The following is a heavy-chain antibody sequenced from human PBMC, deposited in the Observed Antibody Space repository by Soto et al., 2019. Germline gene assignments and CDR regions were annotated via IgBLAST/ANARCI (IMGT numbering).Heavy chain of an antibody. CDR2: IFYSGST. CDR3: ARQPTTGDTDLWFDP. J-gene: IGHJ5*02. D-gene: IGHD2-21*01. V-gene: IGHV4-39*01. CDR1: GGSISTSRSH. Sequence: QLQLLESGPGLVKASETLSLTCNVSGGSISTSRSHWAWIRQPPGKGLEWLANIFYSGSTYYNPSLASRVTVSVDTSKNEFSLKLRSVTAADTAVYYGARQPTTGDTDLWFDPWGQGTLVTVSS.